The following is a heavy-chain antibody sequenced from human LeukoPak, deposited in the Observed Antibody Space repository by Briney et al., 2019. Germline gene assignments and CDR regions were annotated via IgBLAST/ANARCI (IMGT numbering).Heavy chain of an antibody. J-gene: IGHJ6*03. CDR2: IYTSGST. CDR1: GGSINSGDYY. CDR3: ARETRRSVGATEAHYYYYYMDV. Sequence: SETLSLTCTVSGGSINSGDYYWSWIRQPAGKGLEWIGRIYTSGSTNYNPSLKSRVTISVDTSKNQFSLKLSSVTAADTAVYYCARETRRSVGATEAHYYYYYMDVWGKGTTVTVSS. D-gene: IGHD1-26*01. V-gene: IGHV4-61*02.